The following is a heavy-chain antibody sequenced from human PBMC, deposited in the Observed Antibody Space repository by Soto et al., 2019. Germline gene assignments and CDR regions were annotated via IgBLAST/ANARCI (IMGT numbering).Heavy chain of an antibody. CDR1: GYTFTHYH. CDR3: AREAINSSGYSRYFQH. D-gene: IGHD3-22*01. J-gene: IGHJ1*01. Sequence: GASVKVSCKASGYTFTHYHVYWVRQAPGRGLEWLGMINPSGGSTTYAQNLQGRVTMTRDTPTNTVYMELSSLRSEDTAVYYCAREAINSSGYSRYFQHWGQGTLVTVSS. CDR2: INPSGGST. V-gene: IGHV1-46*01.